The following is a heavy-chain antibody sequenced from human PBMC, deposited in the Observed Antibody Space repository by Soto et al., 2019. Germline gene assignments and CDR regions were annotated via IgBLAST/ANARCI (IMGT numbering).Heavy chain of an antibody. V-gene: IGHV1-69*13. Sequence: SVKVSCKASGGTFSSYAISWVRQAPGQGLEWMGGIIPIFGTANYAQKFQGRVTITADESTSTAYMELSSPRSEDTAVYYCARDLPIVVVPAAPLIWYYGMDVWGQGTTVTVSS. D-gene: IGHD2-2*01. J-gene: IGHJ6*02. CDR2: IIPIFGTA. CDR1: GGTFSSYA. CDR3: ARDLPIVVVPAAPLIWYYGMDV.